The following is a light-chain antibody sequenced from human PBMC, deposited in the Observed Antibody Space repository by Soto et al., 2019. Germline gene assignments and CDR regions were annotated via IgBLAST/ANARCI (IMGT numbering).Light chain of an antibody. V-gene: IGKV3-11*01. CDR1: QSVSSN. Sequence: DIEMTQSPATLSVSPWEIATLSCRASQSVSSNLARYQQKPGQAPRLLIHGASSRATGIPARFSGSGSGTDFTLTISSLEPEDFAVYYCQQRSDWSPITFGQGTRLEIK. CDR3: QQRSDWSPIT. CDR2: GAS. J-gene: IGKJ5*01.